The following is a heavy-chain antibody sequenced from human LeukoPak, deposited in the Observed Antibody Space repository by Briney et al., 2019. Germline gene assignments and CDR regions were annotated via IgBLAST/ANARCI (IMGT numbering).Heavy chain of an antibody. V-gene: IGHV4-34*01. D-gene: IGHD6-13*01. CDR2: INHSGST. CDR1: GGSFSGYY. CDR3: ARLQISSSWYNWFDP. Sequence: SETLSLTCAVYGGSFSGYYWSWIRQPPGKGLEWIGEINHSGSTNYNPSLKSRVTMSVDTSKNQFSLKLSSVTAADTAVYYCARLQISSSWYNWFDPWGQGTLVTVSS. J-gene: IGHJ5*02.